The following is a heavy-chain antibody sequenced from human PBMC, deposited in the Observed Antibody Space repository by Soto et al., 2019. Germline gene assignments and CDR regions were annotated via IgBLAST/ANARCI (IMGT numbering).Heavy chain of an antibody. D-gene: IGHD6-19*01. CDR1: GFTFSSYA. J-gene: IGHJ4*02. CDR2: ISGSGGST. V-gene: IGHV3-23*01. Sequence: PGGSLRLSCAASGFTFSSYAMSWVRQAPGKGLEWVSAISGSGGSTYYADSVKSRLTITKDTSKNQVVLTVTNMDPVDTATYYCAHTFGSGWYQAYFDYWGQGTLVTVSS. CDR3: AHTFGSGWYQAYFDY.